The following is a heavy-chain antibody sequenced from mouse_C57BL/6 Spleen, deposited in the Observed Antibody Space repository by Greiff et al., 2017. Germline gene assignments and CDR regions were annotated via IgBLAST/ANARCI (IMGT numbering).Heavy chain of an antibody. CDR1: GYAFSSSW. CDR3: ARALYYFDY. V-gene: IGHV1-82*01. Sequence: VQLQQSGPELVKPGASVKISCKASGYAFSSSWMNWVKQRPGKGLEWIGRIYPGDGDTNYNGKFKGKATLTADKSSSTAYMQLSSLTSEDSAVYFCARALYYFDYWGQGTTLTVSS. CDR2: IYPGDGDT. J-gene: IGHJ2*01.